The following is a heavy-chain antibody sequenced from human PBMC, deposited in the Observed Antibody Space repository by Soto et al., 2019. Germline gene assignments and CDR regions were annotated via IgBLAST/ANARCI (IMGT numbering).Heavy chain of an antibody. CDR1: GFTFSRYS. CDR2: ISSSSSYI. Sequence: EVQLVESGGGLVKPGGSLRLSCAASGFTFSRYSMNWVRQAPGKGLEWVSSISSSSSYIYYADSVKGRFTISRDNAKNSLYLQMNSLRAEDTAVYYCARSPSMTTVALDYWGQGTLVIVSS. CDR3: ARSPSMTTVALDY. J-gene: IGHJ4*02. D-gene: IGHD4-17*01. V-gene: IGHV3-21*01.